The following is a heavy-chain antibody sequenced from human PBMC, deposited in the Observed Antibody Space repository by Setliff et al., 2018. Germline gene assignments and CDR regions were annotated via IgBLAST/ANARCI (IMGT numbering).Heavy chain of an antibody. J-gene: IGHJ4*02. V-gene: IGHV3-23*01. CDR2: ISDTALGI. CDR1: GFTFNTYA. D-gene: IGHD6-13*01. CDR3: AKDVVGYSSTWPKRDYFDY. Sequence: PGESLKISCAASGFTFNTYAMSWVRQPPGKGLEWVSSISDTALGIYYADSVRGRFTISRDNSKKTLYLQMNSLRAEDTAVYYCAKDVVGYSSTWPKRDYFDYWGQGTLVTVSS.